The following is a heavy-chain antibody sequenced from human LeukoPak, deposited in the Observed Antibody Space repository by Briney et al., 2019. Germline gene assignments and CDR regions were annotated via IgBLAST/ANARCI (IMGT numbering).Heavy chain of an antibody. D-gene: IGHD1-26*01. Sequence: SETLSLTCTVSGGSISSYYWSWIRQPPGKGLEWIGYIYYSGSTNYNPSLKSRVTISVDTSKNQFSLKLRSVTAADTAVYYCARGHKELYYFDYWGQGTLVTVSS. J-gene: IGHJ4*02. CDR1: GGSISSYY. CDR3: ARGHKELYYFDY. CDR2: IYYSGST. V-gene: IGHV4-59*12.